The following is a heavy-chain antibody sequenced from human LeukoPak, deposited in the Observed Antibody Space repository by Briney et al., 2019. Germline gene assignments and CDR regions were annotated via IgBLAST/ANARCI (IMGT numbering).Heavy chain of an antibody. D-gene: IGHD3-22*01. CDR2: ISAYNGNT. J-gene: IGHJ3*02. CDR1: GYTFTSYG. CDR3: ASTTTYYYDSSGYSAFDI. V-gene: IGHV1-18*01. Sequence: ASVKVSCKASGYTFTSYGISWVRQAPGQGLEWMGWISAYNGNTNYAQKLQGRVTMTTDTSTSTAYMELRGLRSDDTAVYYCASTTTYYYDSSGYSAFDIWGQGTMVTVSS.